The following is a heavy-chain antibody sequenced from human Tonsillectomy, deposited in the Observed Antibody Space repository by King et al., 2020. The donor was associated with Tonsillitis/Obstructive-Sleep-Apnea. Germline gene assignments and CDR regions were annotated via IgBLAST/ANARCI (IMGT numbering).Heavy chain of an antibody. CDR1: GFTFSSYS. Sequence: VQLVESGGGLVKPGVSLRLSCAASGFTFSSYSMNWVRQAPGKGLEWVSSISSSSSYIYYADSVKGRFTISRDNAKNSLYLQMNSLRAEDTAVYYCARAAYYYDSSGYYYPFDSWGQGALVTVSS. J-gene: IGHJ4*02. CDR3: ARAAYYYDSSGYYYPFDS. CDR2: ISSSSSYI. V-gene: IGHV3-21*01. D-gene: IGHD3-22*01.